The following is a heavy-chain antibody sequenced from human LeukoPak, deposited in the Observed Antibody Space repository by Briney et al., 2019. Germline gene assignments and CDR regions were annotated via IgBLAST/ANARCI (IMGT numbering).Heavy chain of an antibody. Sequence: SETLSLTCTVSGGSISSYYWSWIRQPAGKGLEWIGRIYTSGSTNYNPSLKSRVTMSVDTSKNQFSLKLSSVTAADTAVYYCARGVYYYGSEKMDYWGQGTLVTVSS. CDR2: IYTSGST. CDR3: ARGVYYYGSEKMDY. J-gene: IGHJ4*02. D-gene: IGHD3-10*01. V-gene: IGHV4-4*07. CDR1: GGSISSYY.